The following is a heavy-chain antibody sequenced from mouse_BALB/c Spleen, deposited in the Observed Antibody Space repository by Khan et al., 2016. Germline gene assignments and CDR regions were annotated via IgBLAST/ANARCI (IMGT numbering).Heavy chain of an antibody. D-gene: IGHD2-4*01. J-gene: IGHJ4*01. CDR1: GDSITSGY. CDR2: ISSSGST. Sequence: VQLKQSGPSLVKPSQTLSLTCSVTGDSITSGYWNWIRKFPGNKLEYMGYISSSGSTYYNPSLKRRISITRDTSKNKYYLQLNSVTTEDTATYYCARHYDYDHAMDYWGQGTSVTVSS. CDR3: ARHYDYDHAMDY. V-gene: IGHV3-8*02.